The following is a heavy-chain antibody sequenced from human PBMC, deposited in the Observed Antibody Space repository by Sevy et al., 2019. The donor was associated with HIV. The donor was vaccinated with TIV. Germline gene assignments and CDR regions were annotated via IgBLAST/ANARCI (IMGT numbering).Heavy chain of an antibody. CDR2: ISWNSGRI. J-gene: IGHJ4*02. CDR3: ATDSNAAPAGYFDY. V-gene: IGHV3-9*01. D-gene: IGHD6-6*01. CDR1: GFTFDDYA. Sequence: GGSLRLSCAASGFTFDDYAMHWVRQAPGKGREWVSGISWNSGRIGYADSVKGRFTISRDNAKNSLYLQMNSLRAEDTALYYCATDSNAAPAGYFDYWGQGTLVTVSS.